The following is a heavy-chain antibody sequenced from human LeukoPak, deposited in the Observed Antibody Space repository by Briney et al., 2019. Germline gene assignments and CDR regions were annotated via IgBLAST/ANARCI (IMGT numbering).Heavy chain of an antibody. CDR2: ISSSSSYI. V-gene: IGHV3-11*06. D-gene: IGHD3-22*01. CDR3: AREGYYYDSSGYPGAPFDI. J-gene: IGHJ3*02. CDR1: GFTFSDYY. Sequence: GGSLRLSCAASGFTFSDYYMSWIRQAPGKGLEWVSSISSSSSYIYYADSVKGRFTISRDNAKNSLYLQMNSLRAEDTAVYYCAREGYYYDSSGYPGAPFDIWGQGTMVTVSS.